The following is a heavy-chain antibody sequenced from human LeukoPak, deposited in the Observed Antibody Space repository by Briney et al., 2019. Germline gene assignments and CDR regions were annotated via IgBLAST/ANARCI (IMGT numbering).Heavy chain of an antibody. CDR1: GFTFSSYA. J-gene: IGHJ4*02. CDR3: AKTRLEYYYDSSGYLALDY. D-gene: IGHD3-22*01. V-gene: IGHV3-23*01. Sequence: GGSLRLSCAASGFTFSSYAMSWVRQAPGRGLEWVSAISGSGGSTYYADSVKGRFTISRDNSKNTLYLQMNSLRAEDTAVYYCAKTRLEYYYDSSGYLALDYWGQGTLVTVSS. CDR2: ISGSGGST.